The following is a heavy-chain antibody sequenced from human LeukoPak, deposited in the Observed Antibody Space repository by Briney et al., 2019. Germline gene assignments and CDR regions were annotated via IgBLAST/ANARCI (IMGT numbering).Heavy chain of an antibody. CDR2: ISGSGSST. D-gene: IGHD3-9*01. J-gene: IGHJ4*02. Sequence: PGGSLRLSCAASGFTFSSYAMSWVRQAPGKGLEWVSAISGSGSSTYYADSVKGRFTISRDNSKNTLYLQMNSLRAEDTAVYYCAKDIRFFDWLLWGGPFDSWGQGTLVTVSS. V-gene: IGHV3-23*01. CDR1: GFTFSSYA. CDR3: AKDIRFFDWLLWGGPFDS.